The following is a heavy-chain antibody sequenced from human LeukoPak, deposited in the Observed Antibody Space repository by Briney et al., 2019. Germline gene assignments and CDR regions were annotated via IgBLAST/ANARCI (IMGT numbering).Heavy chain of an antibody. CDR3: ARDLGRTYTVDY. V-gene: IGHV3-30*04. J-gene: IGHJ4*02. CDR2: VSYDGRIN. D-gene: IGHD2-2*02. CDR1: GFTFSSHA. Sequence: PGGSLRLSCAASGFTFSSHAMHWVRQAPGKGLEWVAFVSYDGRINSYADFVKGRFTISRDNSKNTLYLQMNTLRREDTAVYFCARDLGRTYTVDYWGQGTLVTVSS.